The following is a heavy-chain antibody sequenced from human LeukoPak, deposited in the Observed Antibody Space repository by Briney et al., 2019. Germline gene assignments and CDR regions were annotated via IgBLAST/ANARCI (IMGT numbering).Heavy chain of an antibody. CDR1: GFTFDDYA. CDR2: ISWNSGSI. V-gene: IGHV3-9*01. CDR3: AKDSDYYDSLDY. D-gene: IGHD3-22*01. J-gene: IGHJ4*02. Sequence: GGSLRLSCTASGFTFDDYAMHWVRQAPGKGLEWVSGISWNSGSIGYADSVKGRFTISRDNAKNSLYLQMNSLRAEDTALYYCAKDSDYYDSLDYWGQGTLVTVSS.